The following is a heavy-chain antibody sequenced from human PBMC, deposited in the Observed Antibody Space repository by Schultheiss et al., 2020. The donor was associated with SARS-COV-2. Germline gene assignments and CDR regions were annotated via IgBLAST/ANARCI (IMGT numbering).Heavy chain of an antibody. Sequence: SETLSLTCTVSGGSISSYYWSWIRQPPGKGLEWIGYIYYSGSTYYNPSLKSRVTISVDTSKNQFSLKLSSVTAADTAVYYCARVRYSSSSSCFDYWGQGTLVTVSS. D-gene: IGHD6-6*01. CDR2: IYYSGST. CDR1: GGSISSYY. J-gene: IGHJ4*02. CDR3: ARVRYSSSSSCFDY. V-gene: IGHV4-59*01.